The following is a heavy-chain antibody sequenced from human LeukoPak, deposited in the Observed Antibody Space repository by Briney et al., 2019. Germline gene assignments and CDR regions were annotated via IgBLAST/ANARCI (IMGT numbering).Heavy chain of an antibody. Sequence: PGRSLRLSCAASGFTFSSYGMHWVRQAPGKGLEWVSVIYSGGSTYYADSVKGRFTISRDNSKNTLYLQMNSLRAEDTAVYYCARDRGPFYDSSGYSNNAFDIWGQGTMVTVSS. CDR3: ARDRGPFYDSSGYSNNAFDI. CDR1: GFTFSSYG. D-gene: IGHD3-22*01. V-gene: IGHV3-53*01. CDR2: IYSGGST. J-gene: IGHJ3*02.